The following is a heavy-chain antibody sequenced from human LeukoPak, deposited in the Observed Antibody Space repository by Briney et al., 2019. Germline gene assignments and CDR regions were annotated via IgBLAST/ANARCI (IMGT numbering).Heavy chain of an antibody. CDR1: GFTFSSYA. CDR3: AKVINCYDYVWGPLGFDP. CDR2: ISGSGGST. J-gene: IGHJ5*02. Sequence: GGSLRLSCAASGFTFSSYAMSWVRQAPGKGLEWVSAISGSGGSTYYADSVKGRFTISRDNSKNTLYLQMNSLRAEDTAVYYCAKVINCYDYVWGPLGFDPWGQGTLVTVSS. D-gene: IGHD3-16*01. V-gene: IGHV3-23*01.